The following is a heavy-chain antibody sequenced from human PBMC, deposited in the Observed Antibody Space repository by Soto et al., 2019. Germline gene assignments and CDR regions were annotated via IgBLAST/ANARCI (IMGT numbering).Heavy chain of an antibody. D-gene: IGHD5-18*01. Sequence: LRLSCAASGFTFSSYAMSWVRQAPGKGLEWVSGISGSGGSTYYVDSVKGRFTISRDNSKNTLYLQMNNLRAEDTAVYYCAKDFGYNYGYDAFDIWGQGTMVTVS. CDR1: GFTFSSYA. CDR2: ISGSGGST. CDR3: AKDFGYNYGYDAFDI. V-gene: IGHV3-23*01. J-gene: IGHJ3*02.